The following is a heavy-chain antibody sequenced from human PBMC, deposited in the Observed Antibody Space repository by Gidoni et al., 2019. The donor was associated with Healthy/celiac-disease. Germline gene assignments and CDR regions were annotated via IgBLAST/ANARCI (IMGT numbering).Heavy chain of an antibody. Sequence: EVQLLVSGGGLVQPGGSLRLSGAAYGCTFSSYAMCWVRQAPGKGLGWLSAISGIGGSTYYAASLKGRFTISRDNSKNTLYLQMNSLRAEDTAVYYCAKARRFGGYYLDYWGQGTLVTVSS. CDR1: GCTFSSYA. CDR3: AKARRFGGYYLDY. J-gene: IGHJ4*02. CDR2: ISGIGGST. D-gene: IGHD3-22*01. V-gene: IGHV3-23*01.